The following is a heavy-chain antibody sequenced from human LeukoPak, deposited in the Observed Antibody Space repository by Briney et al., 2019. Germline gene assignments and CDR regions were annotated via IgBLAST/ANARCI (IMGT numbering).Heavy chain of an antibody. D-gene: IGHD6-13*01. CDR2: MSYDGSNK. CDR3: ARDSLGSSSWYDFDY. CDR1: GFTFSTYA. Sequence: GGSLRLSCAASGFTFSTYAMNWVRQAPGKGLEWGAVMSYDGSNKYYADSVKGRFTISRDNSKNTLYLQMNSLRTEDTAVYYCARDSLGSSSWYDFDYWGQGTLVTVSS. J-gene: IGHJ4*02. V-gene: IGHV3-30*04.